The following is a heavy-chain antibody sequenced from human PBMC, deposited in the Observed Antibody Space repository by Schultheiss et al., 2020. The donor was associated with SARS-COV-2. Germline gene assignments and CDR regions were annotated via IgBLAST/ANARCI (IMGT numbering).Heavy chain of an antibody. CDR3: ARDPGTTSTWFDP. V-gene: IGHV3-23*01. Sequence: GGSLRLSCAASGFTFSSYAMHWVRQAPGKGLDWVSTISGSDGSTYYTDSVKGRFTISRDNSKNTLYLHINSLRAEDTAVYYCARDPGTTSTWFDPWGQGTLVTVSS. D-gene: IGHD1-7*01. J-gene: IGHJ5*02. CDR1: GFTFSSYA. CDR2: ISGSDGST.